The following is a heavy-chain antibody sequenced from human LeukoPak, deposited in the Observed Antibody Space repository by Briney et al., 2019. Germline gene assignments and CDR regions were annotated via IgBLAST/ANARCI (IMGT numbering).Heavy chain of an antibody. CDR3: ARVGGAMGLMVDY. CDR1: GFTFSSYE. D-gene: IGHD3-16*01. V-gene: IGHV3-48*03. Sequence: GGSLRLSCAASGFTFSSYEMNWVRQAPGKGLEWVSYISSSGSTIYYADSVKGRFTISRDNAKNSLYLQMNSLRAEDTAVYYCARVGGAMGLMVDYWGQGTLVTVSS. J-gene: IGHJ4*02. CDR2: ISSSGSTI.